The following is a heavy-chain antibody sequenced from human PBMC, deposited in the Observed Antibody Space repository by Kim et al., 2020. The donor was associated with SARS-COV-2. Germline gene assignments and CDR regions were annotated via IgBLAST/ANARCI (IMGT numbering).Heavy chain of an antibody. CDR3: ARDLAAGRIWAGGWFDP. V-gene: IGHV3-48*03. J-gene: IGHJ5*02. CDR2: ISSSGSTI. D-gene: IGHD6-13*01. Sequence: GGSLRLSCAASGFTFSSYEMNWVRQAPGKGLEWVSYISSSGSTIYYADSVKGRFTISRDNAKNSLYLQMNSLRAEDTAVYYCARDLAAGRIWAGGWFDPWGQGTLVTVSS. CDR1: GFTFSSYE.